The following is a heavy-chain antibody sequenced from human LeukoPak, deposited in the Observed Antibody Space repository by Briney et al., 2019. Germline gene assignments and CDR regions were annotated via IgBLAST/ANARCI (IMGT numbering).Heavy chain of an antibody. V-gene: IGHV4-34*01. CDR2: INHSGST. CDR1: GGSFSGYY. D-gene: IGHD6-19*01. J-gene: IGHJ5*02. Sequence: SETLSLTSAVYGGSFSGYYWSWIRQPPGKGLEWIGEINHSGSTNYNPSLKSRVTISVDTSKNQFSLKLRSVTAADTAVYYCARPRTRLAWFDPWGQGTLVTVSS. CDR3: ARPRTRLAWFDP.